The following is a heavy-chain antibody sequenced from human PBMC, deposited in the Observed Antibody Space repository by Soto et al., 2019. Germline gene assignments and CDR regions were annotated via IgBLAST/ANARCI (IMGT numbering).Heavy chain of an antibody. D-gene: IGHD6-19*01. J-gene: IGHJ4*02. Sequence: EVQLVESGGGLIQPGGSLRLSCAASGFTFSDYSMNWVRQAPGRGLEWISYIDSSGGTIYYAGSVKGRFTISRDNAKNSRYLHMNSVRAEDTAVYYCARESGGWYTVQFDYWGQGTLVTVS. CDR2: IDSSGGTI. V-gene: IGHV3-48*01. CDR1: GFTFSDYS. CDR3: ARESGGWYTVQFDY.